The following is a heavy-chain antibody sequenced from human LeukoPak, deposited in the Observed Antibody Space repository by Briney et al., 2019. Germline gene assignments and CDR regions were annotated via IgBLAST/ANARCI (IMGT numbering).Heavy chain of an antibody. J-gene: IGHJ6*03. V-gene: IGHV3-30*18. Sequence: PGGSLRLSCAASGFTFSSYGIHWVRQAPGKGLEWVAVISYDGSNKYYADSAKGRFTISRDNSKNTLYLQMNSLRAEDTAVYYCAKAYTIFGEVIFQYHYMDVWGKGTTVTVSS. CDR3: AKAYTIFGEVIFQYHYMDV. D-gene: IGHD3-3*01. CDR1: GFTFSSYG. CDR2: ISYDGSNK.